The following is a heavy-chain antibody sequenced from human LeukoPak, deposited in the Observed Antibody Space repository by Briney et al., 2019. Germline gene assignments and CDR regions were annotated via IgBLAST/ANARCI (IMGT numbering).Heavy chain of an antibody. CDR2: IYPGDSDT. CDR3: ARHSPFRHCSGGSCYPPGGYYYMDV. J-gene: IGHJ6*03. CDR1: GYSFTSYW. V-gene: IGHV5-51*01. D-gene: IGHD2-15*01. Sequence: GESLKISCKGSGYSFTSYWIGWVRQMPGKGLEWMGIIYPGDSDTRYSPSFQGQVTISADKSISTAYLQWSSLKASDTAMYYCARHSPFRHCSGGSCYPPGGYYYMDVWGKGTTVTVSS.